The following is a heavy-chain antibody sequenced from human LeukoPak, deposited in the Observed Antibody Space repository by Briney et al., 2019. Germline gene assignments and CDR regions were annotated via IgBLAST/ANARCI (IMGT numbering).Heavy chain of an antibody. CDR3: ASSGWQKYYYYYYMDV. V-gene: IGHV4-34*01. CDR1: GGSFSGYY. D-gene: IGHD6-19*01. J-gene: IGHJ6*03. CDR2: INHSGST. Sequence: SETLSLTCAVYGGSFSGYYWSWIRQPPGKGLEWIGEINHSGSTYYNPSLKSRVTISVDTSKNEFSLKLSSVTAADTAVYYCASSGWQKYYYYYYMDVWGKGTTVTVSS.